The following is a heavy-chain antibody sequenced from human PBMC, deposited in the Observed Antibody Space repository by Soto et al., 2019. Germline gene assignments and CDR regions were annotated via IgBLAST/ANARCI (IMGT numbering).Heavy chain of an antibody. CDR3: ARDPINSSPRLLDY. V-gene: IGHV1-2*04. CDR1: GYTFTDYY. Sequence: ASVKVSCKASGYTFTDYYMHWVRQVPGQGLEWVGWINPNTGGTNYAQKFQGWVTMTTDTSITTAYMELNRLTSDDPAVYYCARDPINSSPRLLDYWGQGTLVTVSS. D-gene: IGHD6-6*01. CDR2: INPNTGGT. J-gene: IGHJ4*02.